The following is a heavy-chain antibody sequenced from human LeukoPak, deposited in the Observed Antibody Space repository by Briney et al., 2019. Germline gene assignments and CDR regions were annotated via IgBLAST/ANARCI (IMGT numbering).Heavy chain of an antibody. CDR1: GFTFSSYA. Sequence: GRSLRLSCAASGFTFSSYAMHWVRQAPGKGLEWVAFISYDGSNKYYADSVKGRFTISRDNSKNTLYLQMNSLRAEDTAVYYCARFPCSGGSCYGEGFDYWGQGTLVTVPS. J-gene: IGHJ4*02. CDR2: ISYDGSNK. CDR3: ARFPCSGGSCYGEGFDY. V-gene: IGHV3-30-3*01. D-gene: IGHD2-15*01.